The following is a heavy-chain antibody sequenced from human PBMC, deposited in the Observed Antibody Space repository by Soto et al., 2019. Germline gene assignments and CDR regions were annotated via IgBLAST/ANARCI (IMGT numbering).Heavy chain of an antibody. J-gene: IGHJ4*02. Sequence: QVQRVQSGAEVKKPVSSVKVSCKASGGTFSSYSINWVRQAPGQGLEWMGEIIPIFGTANYAQKFQGRVTITADESTSTAYMELSSLRSEDTAVYYCARDGGRHSGGIDYWGQGTLVTVSS. CDR2: IIPIFGTA. CDR3: ARDGGRHSGGIDY. V-gene: IGHV1-69*01. CDR1: GGTFSSYS. D-gene: IGHD1-26*01.